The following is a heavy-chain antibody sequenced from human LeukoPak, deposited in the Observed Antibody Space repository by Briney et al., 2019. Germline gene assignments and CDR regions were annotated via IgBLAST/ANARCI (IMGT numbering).Heavy chain of an antibody. Sequence: PGGSLRLSCAASGFTFNTYWMIWVRQAPGKGLEWVANIKQDSSEKYYVDSVRGRFTISRDNAKNSLYLQMNSLRVEDTAVYYCTREWLLWEEPGGFDPWGQGTLVTVSS. D-gene: IGHD3-3*01. J-gene: IGHJ5*02. V-gene: IGHV3-7*01. CDR3: TREWLLWEEPGGFDP. CDR2: IKQDSSEK. CDR1: GFTFNTYW.